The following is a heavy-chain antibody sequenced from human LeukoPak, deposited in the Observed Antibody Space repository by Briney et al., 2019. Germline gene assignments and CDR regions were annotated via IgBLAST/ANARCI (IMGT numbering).Heavy chain of an antibody. Sequence: SETLSLTCTVSGGSIGSSSYYWGWIRQPPGKGLEWIGSIYYSGSTYYNPSLKSRVTISVDTSKNQFSLKLSSVTAADTAVFYCARPSYYYDSSGYEYWGQGTLVTVSS. V-gene: IGHV4-39*01. D-gene: IGHD3-22*01. CDR2: IYYSGST. CDR3: ARPSYYYDSSGYEY. J-gene: IGHJ4*02. CDR1: GGSIGSSSYY.